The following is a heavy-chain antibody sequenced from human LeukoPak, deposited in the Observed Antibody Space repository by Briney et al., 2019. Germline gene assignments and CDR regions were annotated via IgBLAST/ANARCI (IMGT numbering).Heavy chain of an antibody. J-gene: IGHJ6*02. Sequence: SETLSLTCTVSGGSISSYHWSWIRQPPGKGLEWIGYIYYSGSTNYNPSLKSRVTISVDTSKNQFSLKLSSVTAADTAVYYCAALSRPLFYDSSAKAIGYYGMDVWGQGTTVTVSS. CDR1: GGSISSYH. CDR3: AALSRPLFYDSSAKAIGYYGMDV. CDR2: IYYSGST. V-gene: IGHV4-59*01. D-gene: IGHD3-22*01.